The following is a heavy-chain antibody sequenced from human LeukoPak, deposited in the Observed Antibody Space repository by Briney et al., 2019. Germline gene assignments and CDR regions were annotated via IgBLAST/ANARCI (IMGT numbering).Heavy chain of an antibody. V-gene: IGHV1-69*13. Sequence: ASVKVSCKASGYTFTDFYMHWVRQAPGQGLEWMGGIIPIFGTANYAQKFQGRVTITADESTSTAYMELSSLRSEDTAVYYCATPGIAVAGYYFDYWGQGTLVTVSS. CDR3: ATPGIAVAGYYFDY. J-gene: IGHJ4*02. CDR1: GYTFTDFY. CDR2: IIPIFGTA. D-gene: IGHD6-19*01.